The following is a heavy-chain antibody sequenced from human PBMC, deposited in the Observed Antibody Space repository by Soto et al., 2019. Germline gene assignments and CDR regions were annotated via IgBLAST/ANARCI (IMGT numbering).Heavy chain of an antibody. CDR2: ISGSGGST. CDR3: AKAPPGPYYYSYYGMDV. J-gene: IGHJ6*02. CDR1: GFTFSSYA. V-gene: IGHV3-23*01. Sequence: GGSLRLSCAASGFTFSSYAMTWVRQAPGKGLEWVSAISGSGGSTYYADPVKGRFTISRDNSKKTLYLQMNSLRAEDTAVYYCAKAPPGPYYYSYYGMDVWGQGTTVTVSS.